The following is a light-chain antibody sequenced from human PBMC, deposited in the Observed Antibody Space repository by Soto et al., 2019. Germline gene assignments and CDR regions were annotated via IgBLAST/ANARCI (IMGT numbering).Light chain of an antibody. V-gene: IGKV3-20*01. CDR2: GAS. J-gene: IGKJ1*01. Sequence: ETVLTQSPGTLSLSPGERATLSCRASQSVSSNYLAWYQQKPGQAPRLLIYGASTRATGIPDRFSGSGSGTDFTLTISRPEPEDFAVYYCQQFRTSPPSWTFGQGTKVEIK. CDR1: QSVSSNY. CDR3: QQFRTSPPSWT.